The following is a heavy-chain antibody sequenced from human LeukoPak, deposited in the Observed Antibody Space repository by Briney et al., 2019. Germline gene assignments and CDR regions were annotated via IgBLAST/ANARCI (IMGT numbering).Heavy chain of an antibody. CDR3: TTNDAFDI. CDR2: IKRKADGGTT. J-gene: IGHJ3*02. CDR1: GGSISSYY. Sequence: ETLSLTCTVSGGSISSYYWSWIRQPPGKGLEWVGRIKRKADGGTTDYAAPVKGRFTISRDDSKNTLYLQMNSLKTEDTAVYYCTTNDAFDIWGQGTMVTVSS. V-gene: IGHV3-15*01.